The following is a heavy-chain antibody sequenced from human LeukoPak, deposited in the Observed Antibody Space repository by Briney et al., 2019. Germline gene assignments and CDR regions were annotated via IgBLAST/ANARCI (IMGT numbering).Heavy chain of an antibody. Sequence: GGSLRLSCAASGFTFSSYGMHWVRQAPGKGLEWVAVIWYDGSNKYYADSVKGRFTISRDNSKNTLYLQMNSLRAEDTAVYYCARKYDSSDLDAFDIWGQGTMVTVSS. V-gene: IGHV3-33*01. CDR1: GFTFSSYG. J-gene: IGHJ3*02. CDR2: IWYDGSNK. D-gene: IGHD3-22*01. CDR3: ARKYDSSDLDAFDI.